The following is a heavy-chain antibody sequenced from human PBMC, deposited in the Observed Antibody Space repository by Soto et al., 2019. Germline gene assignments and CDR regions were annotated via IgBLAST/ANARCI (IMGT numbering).Heavy chain of an antibody. J-gene: IGHJ4*02. V-gene: IGHV3-23*01. CDR3: AKDVGQVGGLGRWLVKSPYFDY. D-gene: IGHD6-19*01. CDR1: GFTFSSYA. Sequence: EVQLLESGGGLVQPGGSLRLSCAASGFTFSSYAMSWVRQAPGKGLEWVSAISGSGGSTYYADSVKGRFTISRDNSKSTLDLQMNGLRAEDTAVYYCAKDVGQVGGLGRWLVKSPYFDYWGQGTLVTVSS. CDR2: ISGSGGST.